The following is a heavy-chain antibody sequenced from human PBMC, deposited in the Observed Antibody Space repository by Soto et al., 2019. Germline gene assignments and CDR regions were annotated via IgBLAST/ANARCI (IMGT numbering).Heavy chain of an antibody. CDR3: ARDGRYYYDSSGYSVYYFDY. Sequence: SETLSLTCTVSGGSISSSSYYWGWIRQPPGKGLEWIGSIYYSGSTYYNPSLKSRVTISVDTSKNQFSLKLSSVTAADTAVYYCARDGRYYYDSSGYSVYYFDYWGKGTTVTVSS. D-gene: IGHD3-22*01. V-gene: IGHV4-39*02. J-gene: IGHJ4*03. CDR1: GGSISSSSYY. CDR2: IYYSGST.